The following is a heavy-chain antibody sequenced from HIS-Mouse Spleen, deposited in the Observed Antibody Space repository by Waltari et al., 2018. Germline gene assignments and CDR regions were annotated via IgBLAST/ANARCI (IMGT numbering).Heavy chain of an antibody. CDR3: AREWQQLVRGSDWFDP. CDR1: GGSISSSSYY. CDR2: IYYSGST. D-gene: IGHD6-13*01. Sequence: QLQLQESGPGLVKPSETLSLTCTVSGGSISSSSYYWGWIRQPPGKGLEWIGSIYYSGSTYYNPSLKSRVTISVDTSKNQFSLKLSSVTAADTAVYYCAREWQQLVRGSDWFDPWGQGTLVTVSS. V-gene: IGHV4-39*07. J-gene: IGHJ5*02.